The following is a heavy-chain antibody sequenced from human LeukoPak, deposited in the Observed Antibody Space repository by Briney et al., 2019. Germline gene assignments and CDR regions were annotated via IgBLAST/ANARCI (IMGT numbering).Heavy chain of an antibody. J-gene: IGHJ6*02. CDR2: IYPGDSDT. CDR1: GYSFTSYW. Sequence: LGESLKISCKGSGYSFTSYWIGWVRQMPGKGLEWMGIIYPGDSDTRYSPSFQGQVTISADKSISTAYLQWSSLKASDTAMYYCARWEPAAMSGSGSMDVWGQGTTVTVSS. CDR3: ARWEPAAMSGSGSMDV. V-gene: IGHV5-51*01. D-gene: IGHD2-2*01.